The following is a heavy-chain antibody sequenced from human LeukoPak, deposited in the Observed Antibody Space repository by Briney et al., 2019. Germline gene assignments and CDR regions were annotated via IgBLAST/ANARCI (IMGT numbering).Heavy chain of an antibody. J-gene: IGHJ3*02. CDR1: GGSISSYY. Sequence: SETLSLTCTVSGGSISSYYWSWIRQPPGKGLEWIGYIYYIGSTNYNPSLKSRVTISVDTSKNQVSLKLSSVTAADTAVYYCARVPMVRGVINNHDAFDIWGQGTMVTVSS. D-gene: IGHD3-10*01. V-gene: IGHV4-59*01. CDR3: ARVPMVRGVINNHDAFDI. CDR2: IYYIGST.